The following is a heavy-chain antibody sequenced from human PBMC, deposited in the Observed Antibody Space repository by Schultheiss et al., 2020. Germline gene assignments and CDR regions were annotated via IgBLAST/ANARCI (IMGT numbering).Heavy chain of an antibody. J-gene: IGHJ5*02. CDR2: IYYSGST. V-gene: IGHV4-39*07. D-gene: IGHD4-11*01. CDR1: GGSISSGVYY. Sequence: SETLSLTCTVSGGSISSGVYYWSWIRQPPGKGLEWIGSIYYSGSTYYNPSLKSRVTISVDTSKNQFSLKLSSVTAADTAVYYCARDLTVSTLDPWGQGTLVTVSS. CDR3: ARDLTVSTLDP.